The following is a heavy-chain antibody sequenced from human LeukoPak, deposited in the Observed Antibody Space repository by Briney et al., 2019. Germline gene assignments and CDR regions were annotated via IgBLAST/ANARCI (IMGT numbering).Heavy chain of an antibody. Sequence: SETLSLTCTVSGGSISSSSYYWGWIRQPPGKGLEWIGSIYHSGSTYYNTSLKSRVTLSVDTSKNQFSLKLSSVTAADTAVYYCARSSWYKAFDIWGQGTMVTVSS. CDR1: GGSISSSSYY. J-gene: IGHJ3*02. CDR3: ARSSWYKAFDI. CDR2: IYHSGST. D-gene: IGHD1-14*01. V-gene: IGHV4-39*07.